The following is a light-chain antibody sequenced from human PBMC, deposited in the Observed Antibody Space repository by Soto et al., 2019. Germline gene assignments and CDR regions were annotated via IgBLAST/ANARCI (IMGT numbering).Light chain of an antibody. J-gene: IGLJ1*01. CDR2: GDN. CDR3: AAWDDSLSVYV. CDR1: SSNIGAEYD. Sequence: QSVLTQPPSVSGAPGQRVAISCTGSSSNIGAEYDVHWYQQLPGTAPKRLIYGDNNRPSGVPDRFSDSKSGTSASLAISGLRSEDEADYYCAAWDDSLSVYVFGTGTKVTVL. V-gene: IGLV1-40*01.